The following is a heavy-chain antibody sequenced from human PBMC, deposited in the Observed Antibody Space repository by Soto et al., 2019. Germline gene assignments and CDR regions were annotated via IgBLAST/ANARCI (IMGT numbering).Heavy chain of an antibody. CDR1: VFTFSSYA. Sequence: PMGSLRLSCASSVFTFSSYAMNWVRQTQEKWLEWVSSISSTSSYTHYSDSVKGRFTISRDNANNSLFLQMNSLRAEDTATYYCARDLALAGKYWGQGVLVTVSS. D-gene: IGHD6-19*01. J-gene: IGHJ4*02. CDR3: ARDLALAGKY. CDR2: ISSTSSYT. V-gene: IGHV3-21*01.